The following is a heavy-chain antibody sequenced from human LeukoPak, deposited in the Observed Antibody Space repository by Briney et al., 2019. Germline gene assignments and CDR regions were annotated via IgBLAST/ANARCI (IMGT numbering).Heavy chain of an antibody. CDR2: VSPYNGHT. D-gene: IGHD1-26*01. Sequence: ASVKVSCKASGYTFTNHGFSWVRQAPGQGLEWMGWVSPYNGHTNYVQKLQGRVTMTTDTSTSTAYMELRSLRPDDTAVYYCARDPDSGSYSSGYWGQGTLVTVSS. V-gene: IGHV1-18*01. CDR1: GYTFTNHG. CDR3: ARDPDSGSYSSGY. J-gene: IGHJ4*02.